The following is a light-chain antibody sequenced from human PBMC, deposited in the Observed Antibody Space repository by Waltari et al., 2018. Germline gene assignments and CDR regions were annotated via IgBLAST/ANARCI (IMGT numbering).Light chain of an antibody. CDR1: QSISSW. CDR2: KAS. J-gene: IGKJ3*01. Sequence: DIQMTQSPSSLSASVGDTVTITCRASQSISSWLDWYQQKPGKAPKLLIYKASSLQSGVPSRFSGSGSGTEFTLTISSLQPEDFATYYCLQYSSSPFTFDPGTKLDIK. V-gene: IGKV1-12*01. CDR3: LQYSSSPFT.